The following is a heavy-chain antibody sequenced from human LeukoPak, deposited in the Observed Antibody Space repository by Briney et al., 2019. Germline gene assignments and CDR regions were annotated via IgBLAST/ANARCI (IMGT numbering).Heavy chain of an antibody. CDR1: GFTFSNYA. V-gene: IGHV3-23*01. J-gene: IGHJ4*02. CDR3: VKVKWELPDDYLDY. D-gene: IGHD1-26*01. Sequence: PGRSLRLSCAASGFTFSNYAMTWVRQAPGKGLEWVSGISYSGRNTYDADSVKGRFTISRDNSKNTLYLQMNSLRAEDTAIYYCVKVKWELPDDYLDYWGQGTLVTVSS. CDR2: ISYSGRNT.